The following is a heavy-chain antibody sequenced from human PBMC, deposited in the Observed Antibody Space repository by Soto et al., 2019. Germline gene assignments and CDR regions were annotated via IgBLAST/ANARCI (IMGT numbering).Heavy chain of an antibody. D-gene: IGHD3-3*01. CDR3: ARGPSGYGNWFDP. V-gene: IGHV4-59*01. Sequence: SETLSLTCTVSGGSISSYYWSWIRQPPGKGLEWIGYIYYSGSTNYNPSLKSRVTISVDTSKNQFSLKLSSVTAADTAVYYCARGPSGYGNWFDPWGQGTLVTVSS. CDR2: IYYSGST. CDR1: GGSISSYY. J-gene: IGHJ5*02.